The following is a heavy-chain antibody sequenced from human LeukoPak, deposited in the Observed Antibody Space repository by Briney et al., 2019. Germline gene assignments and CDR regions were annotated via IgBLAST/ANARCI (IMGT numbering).Heavy chain of an antibody. J-gene: IGHJ4*02. D-gene: IGHD6-13*01. V-gene: IGHV3-23*01. Sequence: PGGSLRLYCAASGITFSDSAMDWVRQAPGKGLEWVSLISHSGANTFYADSVKGRFSVSRDNSKNTMYLQMNSLRAEDTAVYYCAKDIEAAIWGQGTLIAVSS. CDR3: AKDIEAAI. CDR1: GITFSDSA. CDR2: ISHSGANT.